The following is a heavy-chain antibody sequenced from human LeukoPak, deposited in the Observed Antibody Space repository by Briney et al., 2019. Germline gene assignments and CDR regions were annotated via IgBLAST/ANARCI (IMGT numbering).Heavy chain of an antibody. CDR3: GRRNYGDYDHYFDY. CDR2: IYWSRST. Sequence: PSETLSLTRTVSGGSLSGYYWRWMRPPPAKGLDWVGFIYWSRSTNHNPPLKSRVTITGDTSRDQFSLGLSSVTAPDTALYFCGRRNYGDYDHYFDYWGQGILVTV. CDR1: GGSLSGYY. J-gene: IGHJ4*02. V-gene: IGHV4-59*08. D-gene: IGHD4-17*01.